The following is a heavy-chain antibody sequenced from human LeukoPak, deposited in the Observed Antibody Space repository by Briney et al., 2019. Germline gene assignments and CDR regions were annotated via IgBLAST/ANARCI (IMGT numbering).Heavy chain of an antibody. CDR3: ARVVAVTGTPVYYMDV. CDR2: INPNSGGT. D-gene: IGHD6-19*01. CDR1: GYMFTGYY. J-gene: IGHJ6*03. V-gene: IGHV1-2*02. Sequence: ASVKVSCKASGYMFTGYYMHWVQQAPGQGLEWMGWINPNSGGTNYAQKFQGRVTMTRDTSISTAYMDLNRLRSDDTAVYYCARVVAVTGTPVYYMDVWGKGTTVTVS.